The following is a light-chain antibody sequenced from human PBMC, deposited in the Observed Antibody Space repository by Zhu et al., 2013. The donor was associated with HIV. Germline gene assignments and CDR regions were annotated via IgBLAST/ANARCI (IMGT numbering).Light chain of an antibody. CDR3: QQSYSMAT. CDR2: AAS. J-gene: IGKJ1*01. Sequence: DIQMTQSPSTLSASVGDRVTITCRASQSVSKWVAWYQQKPGKAPRLLIYAASTLQSGVPSRFSGSGSGTYFTLTISSLQPEDFATYYCQQSYSMATFGQGTQGGDQT. V-gene: IGKV1-39*01. CDR1: QSVSKW.